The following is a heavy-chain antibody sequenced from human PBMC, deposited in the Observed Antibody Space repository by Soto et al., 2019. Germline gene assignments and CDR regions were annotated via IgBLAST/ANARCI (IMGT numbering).Heavy chain of an antibody. V-gene: IGHV1-18*01. D-gene: IGHD6-19*01. CDR3: ARDSEVAVADVSGFDY. CDR1: GYTFTSYG. CDR2: ISAYNGNT. J-gene: IGHJ4*02. Sequence: QVQLVQSGAEVKKPGASVKVSCKASGYTFTSYGISWVRQAPGQGLEWMGWISAYNGNTNYAQKLQGRVTMTTDTXTXIAYMELRSLRSDDTAVYYCARDSEVAVADVSGFDYWGQGTLVTVSS.